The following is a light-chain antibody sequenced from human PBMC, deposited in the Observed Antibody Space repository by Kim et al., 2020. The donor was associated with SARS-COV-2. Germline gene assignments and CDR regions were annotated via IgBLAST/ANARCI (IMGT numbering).Light chain of an antibody. J-gene: IGLJ2*01. Sequence: GQSITIACTGTSIDVGSYNLVSWYQQHPGKAPKLMIYEVSKRPSGVSNRFSGSKSGNTASLTISGLQAEDEADYYCCSYAGPHVVFGGGTQLTVL. CDR1: SIDVGSYNL. CDR3: CSYAGPHVV. CDR2: EVS. V-gene: IGLV2-23*02.